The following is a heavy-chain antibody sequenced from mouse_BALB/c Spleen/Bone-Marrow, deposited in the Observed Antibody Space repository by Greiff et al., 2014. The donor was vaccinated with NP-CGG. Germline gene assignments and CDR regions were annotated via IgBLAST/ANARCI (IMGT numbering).Heavy chain of an antibody. CDR2: ISSGGGST. V-gene: IGHV5-12-1*01. CDR1: GFAFSSHD. J-gene: IGHJ3*01. D-gene: IGHD1-2*01. CDR3: ARHGTTATFFAY. Sequence: EVQLVESGGGLVKPGGSLKLSCAASGFAFSSHDMSWVRQTPEKRLEWVAYISSGGGSTYYPDTVKGRFTISRDNAKNTLYLQMSSLKSEDTAMYYCARHGTTATFFAYWGQGTLVTVSA.